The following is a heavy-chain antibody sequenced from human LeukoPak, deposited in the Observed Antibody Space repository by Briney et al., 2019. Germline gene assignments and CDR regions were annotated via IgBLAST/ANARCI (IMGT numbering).Heavy chain of an antibody. CDR1: GFTFSDYY. J-gene: IGHJ4*02. CDR3: ARDYGGSSPFDY. D-gene: IGHD4-23*01. Sequence: GGSLRLSCGASGFTFSDYYMSWVRQAPGKGLEWVSYISGSGSTTYYADSVKGRFTISRDNAKNSLYLQMNSLRAEDTAVYYCARDYGGSSPFDYWGQGTLVTVSS. V-gene: IGHV3-11*04. CDR2: ISGSGSTT.